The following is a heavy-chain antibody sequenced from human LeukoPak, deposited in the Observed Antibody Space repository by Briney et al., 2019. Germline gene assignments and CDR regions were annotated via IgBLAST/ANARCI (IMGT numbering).Heavy chain of an antibody. CDR2: ISYDGSNK. CDR1: GFTFSSYG. J-gene: IGHJ4*02. Sequence: PGGSLRLSCAASGFTFSSYGMHWVSQAPGKGLEWVADISYDGSNKYYADSVKGRFTISRDNSKNTLYLQMNSLRAEDTAVYYCARARNAWIQLWSPVYWGQGTLVTVSS. CDR3: ARARNAWIQLWSPVY. D-gene: IGHD5-18*01. V-gene: IGHV3-30*19.